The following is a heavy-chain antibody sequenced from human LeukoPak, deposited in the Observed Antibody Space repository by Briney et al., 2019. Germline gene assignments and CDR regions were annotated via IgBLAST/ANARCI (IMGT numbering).Heavy chain of an antibody. CDR2: IYYSGST. J-gene: IGHJ6*03. V-gene: IGHV4-59*01. D-gene: IGHD3-10*01. Sequence: KSSETLSLTCTVSGGSISSYYWSWIRQPPGKGLEWIGYIYYSGSTNYNPSLKSRVTISVDTSKNQFSLKLSSVTAADAAVYYCARGIPGFGIWDYYYYMDVWGKGTTVTISS. CDR1: GGSISSYY. CDR3: ARGIPGFGIWDYYYYMDV.